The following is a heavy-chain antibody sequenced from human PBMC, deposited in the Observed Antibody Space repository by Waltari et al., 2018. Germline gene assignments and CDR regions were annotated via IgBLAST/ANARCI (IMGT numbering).Heavy chain of an antibody. CDR1: GFNCSNQW. J-gene: IGHJ6*02. D-gene: IGHD6-13*01. CDR3: ARLAPKTYRSPVPGRDYYYGLDV. Sequence: EEQLVESGGGLVQPGDSLRLSCAASGFNCSNQWMHWVRTAQGQGLVWFSRINVDGSTSNYADSVKGRFTISRDNTKKTLYLQMKRLRVEDTAVYYCARLAPKTYRSPVPGRDYYYGLDVWGQGTTVTVSS. V-gene: IGHV3-74*01. CDR2: INVDGSTS.